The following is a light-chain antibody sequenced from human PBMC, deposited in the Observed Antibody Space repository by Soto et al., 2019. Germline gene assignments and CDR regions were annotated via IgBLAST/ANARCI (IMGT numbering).Light chain of an antibody. V-gene: IGLV2-14*01. CDR1: SSDVGGYNY. CDR2: DVS. J-gene: IGLJ1*01. Sequence: QSALTQPASVSGSPGQSITISCTGTSSDVGGYNYVSWYQQYPGKAPKLMIYDVSNRPSGVSNRFSGSKSGNTASLTISGLQAEDEADYCCTSDTTSSTLVFGTGTKVTVL. CDR3: TSDTTSSTLV.